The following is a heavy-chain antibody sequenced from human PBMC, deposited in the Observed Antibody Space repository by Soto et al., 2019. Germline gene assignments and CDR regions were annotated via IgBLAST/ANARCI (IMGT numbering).Heavy chain of an antibody. CDR3: ARGVKDSSGYYPFDY. D-gene: IGHD3-22*01. V-gene: IGHV1-3*01. CDR2: INAGNGNT. CDR1: GYTFTSYA. J-gene: IGHJ4*02. Sequence: AASVKVSCKASGYTFTSYAMHWVRQAPGQRLEWMGWINAGNGNTKYSQKFQGRVTITRDTSASTAYMELSSLRSEDTAVYYCARGVKDSSGYYPFDYWGQGTLVTVSS.